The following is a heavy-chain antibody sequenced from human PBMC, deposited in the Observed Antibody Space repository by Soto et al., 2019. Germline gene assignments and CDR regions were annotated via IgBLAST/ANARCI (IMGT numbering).Heavy chain of an antibody. V-gene: IGHV1-8*01. J-gene: IGHJ6*02. CDR2: MNPNSGNT. CDR3: ARRDYYDSSGYQQYGTYYGMDL. Sequence: ASVKVSCKASGHTFTSYDINWVRQATGQGLEWMGWMNPNSGNTGYAQKFQGRVTMTRNTSISTAYMELSSLRSEDTAVYYCARRDYYDSSGYQQYGTYYGMDLWGRGTTVTVSS. D-gene: IGHD3-22*01. CDR1: GHTFTSYD.